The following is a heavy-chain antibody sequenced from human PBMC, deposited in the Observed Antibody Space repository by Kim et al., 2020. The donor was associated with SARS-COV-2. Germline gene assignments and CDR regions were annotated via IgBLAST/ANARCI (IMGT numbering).Heavy chain of an antibody. Sequence: GGSLRLSCAASGFTFSTYAMSWVRQAPGKGLEWASSISDGGNTYYVDSVKGRFTISRDNSKNTLSLQMNTLRAEDTAIYYCVKGSLRSCSGSFCYPFDS. J-gene: IGHJ4*01. CDR1: GFTFSTYA. V-gene: IGHV3-23*01. CDR3: VKGSLRSCSGSFCYPFDS. D-gene: IGHD2-15*01. CDR2: ISDGGNT.